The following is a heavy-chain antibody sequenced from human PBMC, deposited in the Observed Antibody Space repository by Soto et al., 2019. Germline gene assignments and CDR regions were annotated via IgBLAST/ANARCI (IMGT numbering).Heavy chain of an antibody. CDR1: GGSFSGYY. D-gene: IGHD3-22*01. Sequence: PSETLSLTCAVYGGSFSGYYWSWIRQPPGKGLEWIGEINHSGSTNYNPSLKSRVTISVDTSKNQFSLKLSSVTAADTAVYYCARVKDSSGYYLHWGQGTLVTVSS. J-gene: IGHJ4*02. CDR2: INHSGST. CDR3: ARVKDSSGYYLH. V-gene: IGHV4-34*01.